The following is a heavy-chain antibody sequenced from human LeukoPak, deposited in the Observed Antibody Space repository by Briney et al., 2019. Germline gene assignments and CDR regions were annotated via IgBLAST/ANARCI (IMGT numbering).Heavy chain of an antibody. J-gene: IGHJ4*02. CDR3: AAPGNRGSGPFDF. Sequence: GGSLRLSCEVSGLTFSSCWMHWGRQVPGKGLVWVSRINSDGSSTTYADSVKGRFTISRDNAKNTLYLQMNSLRVEDTAVYYCAAPGNRGSGPFDFWGQGTLVTVSS. CDR1: GLTFSSCW. D-gene: IGHD3-10*01. CDR2: INSDGSST. V-gene: IGHV3-74*01.